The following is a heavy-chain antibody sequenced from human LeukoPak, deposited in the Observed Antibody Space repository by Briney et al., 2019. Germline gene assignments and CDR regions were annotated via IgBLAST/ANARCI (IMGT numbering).Heavy chain of an antibody. Sequence: SVKVSCKASGGTFSSYAISWVRQAPGQGLEWMGGIIPIFGTANYAQKFQGRVTITADESTSTAYMELSSLRSEDTAVYYCARDRSLTYYDFWSGYYSLDYWGQGTLVTVSS. D-gene: IGHD3-3*01. V-gene: IGHV1-69*13. CDR2: IIPIFGTA. J-gene: IGHJ4*02. CDR1: GGTFSSYA. CDR3: ARDRSLTYYDFWSGYYSLDY.